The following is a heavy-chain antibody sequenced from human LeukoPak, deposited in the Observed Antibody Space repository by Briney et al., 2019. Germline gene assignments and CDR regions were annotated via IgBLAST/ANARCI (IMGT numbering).Heavy chain of an antibody. V-gene: IGHV4-31*03. D-gene: IGHD3-3*01. CDR2: IYYSGST. CDR3: ARNDFWSGYYTFDP. CDR1: GGSISSGGYY. Sequence: SQTLSLTCTVSGGSISSGGYYWSWIRQHPGTGLEWIGYIYYSGSTYYNPSLKSRVTISVDTSKNQFSLKLSSVTAADTAVYYCARNDFWSGYYTFDPWGQGTLITVSS. J-gene: IGHJ5*02.